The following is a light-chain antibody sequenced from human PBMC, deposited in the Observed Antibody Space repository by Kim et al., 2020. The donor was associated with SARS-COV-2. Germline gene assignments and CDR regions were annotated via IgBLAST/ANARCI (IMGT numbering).Light chain of an antibody. Sequence: APGKTARMTCGGNNVGSKSGHWYQRKPGQAPVLVIYYDSDRPSGIPERFSGSNSGNTATLTISRVEAGDEADYYCQVWDSSSDHPVFGTGTKVTVL. CDR2: YDS. J-gene: IGLJ1*01. CDR1: NVGSKS. CDR3: QVWDSSSDHPV. V-gene: IGLV3-21*04.